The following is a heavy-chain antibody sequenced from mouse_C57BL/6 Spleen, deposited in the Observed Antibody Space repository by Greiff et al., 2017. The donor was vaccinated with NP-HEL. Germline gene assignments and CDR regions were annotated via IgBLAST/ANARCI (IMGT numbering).Heavy chain of an antibody. V-gene: IGHV1-39*01. Sequence: EVKLMESGPELVKPGASVKISCKASGYSFTDYNMNWVKQSNGKSLEWIGVINPNYGTTSYNQKFKGTATLTVDHSSSTAYMQLNSLTSEDSAVYYCARKKDYAMDYWGQGTSVTVSS. CDR1: GYSFTDYN. CDR3: ARKKDYAMDY. CDR2: INPNYGTT. J-gene: IGHJ4*01.